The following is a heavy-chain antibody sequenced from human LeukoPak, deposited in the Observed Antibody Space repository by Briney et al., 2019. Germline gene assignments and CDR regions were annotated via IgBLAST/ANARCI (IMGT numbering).Heavy chain of an antibody. CDR3: ARDEQLTHWYFDL. V-gene: IGHV3-48*03. Sequence: QPGGSLRLSCAASGFTFSSYEMNWVRQAPGKGLEWVSYISSSGSTIYYADSVKGRFTISRDNAKNSLYLQVNSLRAEDTAVYYCARDEQLTHWYFDLWGRGTLVTVSS. D-gene: IGHD6-6*01. CDR2: ISSSGSTI. CDR1: GFTFSSYE. J-gene: IGHJ2*01.